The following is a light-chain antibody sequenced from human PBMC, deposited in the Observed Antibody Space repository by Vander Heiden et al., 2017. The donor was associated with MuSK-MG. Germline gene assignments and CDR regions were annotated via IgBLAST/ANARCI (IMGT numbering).Light chain of an antibody. V-gene: IGKV1-39*01. CDR3: QQSDSTPVT. CDR1: QSISSY. CDR2: AAS. Sequence: DIQMTQSPSSLSASVGDRVTITCRASQSISSYLNWYQQKPGKAPKLLIYAASSLQRGVPSRFSGSGSGTDFTLTISSLQPEDFATYYCQQSDSTPVTFGGGTKVEIK. J-gene: IGKJ4*01.